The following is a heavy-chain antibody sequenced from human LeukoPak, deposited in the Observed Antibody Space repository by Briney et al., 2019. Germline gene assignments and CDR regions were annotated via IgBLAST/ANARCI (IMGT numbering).Heavy chain of an antibody. CDR1: GGSFSGYY. CDR2: INHSGST. CDR3: ARGYRVTRDFDY. D-gene: IGHD4-17*01. V-gene: IGHV4-34*01. Sequence: SETLSLTCAVYGGSFSGYYWSWIRQPPGKGLEWIGEINHSGSTNYNPSLKSRVTISVDTSKNQFSLKLSSVTAADTAVYYCARGYRVTRDFDYWGQGTLVTVSS. J-gene: IGHJ4*02.